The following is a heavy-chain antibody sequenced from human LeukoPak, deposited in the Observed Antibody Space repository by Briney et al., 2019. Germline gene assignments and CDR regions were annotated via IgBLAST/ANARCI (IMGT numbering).Heavy chain of an antibody. CDR1: GYTFTSYG. D-gene: IGHD2-2*01. V-gene: IGHV1-18*01. CDR3: ARDGDIVVVPAATLDYYYYYMDV. Sequence: ASVKVSCKASGYTFTSYGISWVRQAPGQGLEWMGWISAYNGNTNYAQKLQGRVTMTTDTSTSTAYMELRSLRSDDTAVYYCARDGDIVVVPAATLDYYYYYMDVWGKGTTVTVSS. J-gene: IGHJ6*03. CDR2: ISAYNGNT.